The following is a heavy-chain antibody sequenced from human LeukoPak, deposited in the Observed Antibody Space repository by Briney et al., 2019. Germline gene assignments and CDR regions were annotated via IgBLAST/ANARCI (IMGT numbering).Heavy chain of an antibody. CDR2: IYYSGST. CDR3: ARNHVPFSSGNHFDY. J-gene: IGHJ4*02. D-gene: IGHD3-22*01. CDR1: GGSISSSSYY. V-gene: IGHV4-39*01. Sequence: SETLSLTCTVSGGSISSSSYYWGWIRQPPGKGLEWIGSIYYSGSTYYNPSLKSRVTISVDTSKNQFSLKLSSVTAADTAVYYCARNHVPFSSGNHFDYWGQGTLVTVSS.